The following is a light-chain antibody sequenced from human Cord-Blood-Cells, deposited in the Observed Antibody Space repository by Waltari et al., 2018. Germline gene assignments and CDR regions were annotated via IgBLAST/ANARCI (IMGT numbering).Light chain of an antibody. Sequence: EIVMTQSPATLSVSPGERATLSCRASQSVSSNLAWYQQKPGQAPRLLIYGASTRATGIPARFSGSGSGTEFTLIISNLQSEDFAVYYCQQYNNWPLTFGGGTKVEIK. CDR2: GAS. CDR3: QQYNNWPLT. J-gene: IGKJ4*01. V-gene: IGKV3-15*01. CDR1: QSVSSN.